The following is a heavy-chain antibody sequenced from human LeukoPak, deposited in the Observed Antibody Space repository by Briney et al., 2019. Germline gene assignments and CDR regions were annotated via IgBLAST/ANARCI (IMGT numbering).Heavy chain of an antibody. Sequence: GASVKVSCKASGYTFINNWMHWVRQAPGQGLEWVGLINPTGTTTLYAQKLQGRVTLTRDMSTSTDYMELRSLKSEDTAVYYCARASDYGDYNYYYYMDVWGKGTTVTVSS. D-gene: IGHD4-17*01. CDR1: GYTFINNW. V-gene: IGHV1-46*01. J-gene: IGHJ6*03. CDR2: INPTGTTT. CDR3: ARASDYGDYNYYYYMDV.